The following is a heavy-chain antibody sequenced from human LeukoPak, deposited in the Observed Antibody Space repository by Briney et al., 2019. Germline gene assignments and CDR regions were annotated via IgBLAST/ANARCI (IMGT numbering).Heavy chain of an antibody. J-gene: IGHJ4*02. CDR2: ISGSGGAT. V-gene: IGHV3-23*01. Sequence: GGSLTLSCAPSGLTLSRYAINWPRQAPGKGLEWVSPISGSGGATYYADSVKGRFTMSRDNSKNTVYLQMNSLRAADTALYYGAKGACYHGSGRYFDYWGQGTLVTVSS. D-gene: IGHD3-10*01. CDR1: GLTLSRYA. CDR3: AKGACYHGSGRYFDY.